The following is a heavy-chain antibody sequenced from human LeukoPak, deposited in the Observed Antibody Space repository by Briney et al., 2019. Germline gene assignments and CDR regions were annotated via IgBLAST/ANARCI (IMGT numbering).Heavy chain of an antibody. V-gene: IGHV3-48*02. CDR3: ARGGGSSGWYDVFDI. Sequence: SGGSLRLSCADSGFTFSTYTMNWVRQAPGKGLEWVSYISSSSSTICYADSVKGRFTISRDNAKNSLYLQMHSLRDEDTAVYYCARGGGSSGWYDVFDIWGQGTMVTVSS. CDR1: GFTFSTYT. D-gene: IGHD6-19*01. CDR2: ISSSSSTI. J-gene: IGHJ3*02.